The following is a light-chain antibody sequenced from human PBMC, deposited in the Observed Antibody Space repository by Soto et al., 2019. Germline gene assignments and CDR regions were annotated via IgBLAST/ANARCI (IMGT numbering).Light chain of an antibody. V-gene: IGKV3-15*01. CDR2: GAS. CDR1: QRVYSN. CDR3: QQYTNWPPNT. Sequence: EIVLTQSPVTLSLSAGERATLSCRASQRVYSNLAWYQQRPGQAPRLLIYGASTRATGVPARFSGRGSGTEFTLTISSLQSEDFAVYYCQQYTNWPPNTFGQGTRLEIK. J-gene: IGKJ5*01.